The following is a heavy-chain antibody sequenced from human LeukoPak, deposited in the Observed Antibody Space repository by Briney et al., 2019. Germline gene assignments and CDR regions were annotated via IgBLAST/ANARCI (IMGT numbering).Heavy chain of an antibody. CDR3: ARSTYRRDYFDY. CDR2: INPNSGGT. Sequence: ASVKVSCKASGYTFTGYYMHWVRQAPGQGLEWMGWINPNSGGTNYAQKFQGRVTMTRDTSISTAYMELSRLRSDDTAVYCCARSTYRRDYFDYWGQGTLVTVSS. J-gene: IGHJ4*02. CDR1: GYTFTGYY. V-gene: IGHV1-2*02. D-gene: IGHD3-16*02.